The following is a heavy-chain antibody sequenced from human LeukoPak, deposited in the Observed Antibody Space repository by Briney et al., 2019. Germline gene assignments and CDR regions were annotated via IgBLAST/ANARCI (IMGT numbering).Heavy chain of an antibody. CDR3: TRGSNRYDSSDLDN. CDR1: GFTFSNAW. J-gene: IGHJ4*02. D-gene: IGHD3-22*01. CDR2: IYSKADGGTL. V-gene: IGHV3-15*01. Sequence: PGGSLRLSCAASGFTFSNAWMNWVRQAPGKGLEWVGRIYSKADGGTLEYPAPVKGRFTISRDDSKNTLYLQMNSLKTEDTAVYYCTRGSNRYDSSDLDNWGQGTLVTVSS.